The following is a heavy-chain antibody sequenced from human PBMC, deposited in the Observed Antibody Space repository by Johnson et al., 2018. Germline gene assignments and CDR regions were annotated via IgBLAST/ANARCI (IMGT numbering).Heavy chain of an antibody. CDR2: ISYDGSNK. J-gene: IGHJ6*04. V-gene: IGHV3-30*18. CDR1: GFTSSSYG. CDR3: AKDLRGMSTVGGVPPYYYYGMDV. D-gene: IGHD3-16*01. Sequence: QVQLVESGGGVVQPGRSLRLSCAASGFTSSSYGMHWVRQAPGKGLEWVAVISYDGSNKYYADSVKGRFTISRDNSKNTLYLQMNSLRAEETAGYYCAKDLRGMSTVGGVPPYYYYGMDVWGRGNTVTVSS.